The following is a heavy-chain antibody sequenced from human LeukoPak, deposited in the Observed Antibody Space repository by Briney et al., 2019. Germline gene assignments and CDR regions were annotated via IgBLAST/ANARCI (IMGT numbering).Heavy chain of an antibody. D-gene: IGHD2-15*01. CDR2: INHSGST. J-gene: IGHJ4*02. Sequence: SETLSLTCAVYGGSFSGYYWSWIRQPPGKGLEWIGEINHSGSTNYNPSLKSRVTISVDTSKNQFSLKLSSVTAADTAVYYCASDGGYCSGGSCFGYWGQGTLVTVSS. CDR1: GGSFSGYY. V-gene: IGHV4-34*01. CDR3: ASDGGYCSGGSCFGY.